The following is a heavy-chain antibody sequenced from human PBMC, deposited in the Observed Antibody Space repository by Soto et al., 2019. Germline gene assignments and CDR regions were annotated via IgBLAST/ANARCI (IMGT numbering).Heavy chain of an antibody. CDR1: GYTFTSYD. Sequence: QVQLVQSGAEVRTPGASVKVSCKASGYTFTSYDINWVRQATGQGPEWMGWMNPDSGNTGYVQKFQGRVAMTRTTAISTAYMELSSLRSEDKAVYYCARSVGGSNVNFDYWGQGTLVTVSS. CDR3: ARSVGGSNVNFDY. V-gene: IGHV1-8*01. CDR2: MNPDSGNT. D-gene: IGHD3-10*01. J-gene: IGHJ4*02.